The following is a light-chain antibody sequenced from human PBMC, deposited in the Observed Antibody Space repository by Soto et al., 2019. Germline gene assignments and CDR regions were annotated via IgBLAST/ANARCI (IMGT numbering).Light chain of an antibody. J-gene: IGKJ1*01. CDR3: LQNHNYPRT. V-gene: IGKV1-6*01. Sequence: AIQMTHSPSSLSASVGDRVTITCRASQDISDDVGWYQQTPGKAPKLLISGASRLQSGVPSRFSGSGSGAAFTLTITSLRPEDSATYYCLQNHNYPRTFGQGTKVDI. CDR2: GAS. CDR1: QDISDD.